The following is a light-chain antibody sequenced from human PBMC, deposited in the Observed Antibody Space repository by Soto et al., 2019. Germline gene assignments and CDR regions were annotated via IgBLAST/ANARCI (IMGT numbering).Light chain of an antibody. V-gene: IGKV1-39*01. J-gene: IGKJ4*01. CDR1: QTMNNY. CDR3: QQNYNTPLT. CDR2: TTS. Sequence: DIQMTQSPSSLSASVGDRVTITCRASQTMNNYLNWYQQKPGRVPKLLIYTTSRLQSGVPSRFSGSGSGTDFTLTISSLPPADIAIYYCQQNYNTPLTFGGGTKVEIK.